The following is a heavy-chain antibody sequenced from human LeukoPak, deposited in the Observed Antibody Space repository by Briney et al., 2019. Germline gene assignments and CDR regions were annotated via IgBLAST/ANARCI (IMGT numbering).Heavy chain of an antibody. CDR1: GFTFSSYA. J-gene: IGHJ4*02. V-gene: IGHV3-23*01. CDR3: AKGTVGAKGSYYFDY. D-gene: IGHD1-26*01. Sequence: GGSLRLSCAASGFTFSSYAMSWVRQAPGKGLEWVSAISGSGGSTYYADSVKGRSTISRDNSKNTLYLQMNSLRAEDTAVYYCAKGTVGAKGSYYFDYWGQGTLVTVSS. CDR2: ISGSGGST.